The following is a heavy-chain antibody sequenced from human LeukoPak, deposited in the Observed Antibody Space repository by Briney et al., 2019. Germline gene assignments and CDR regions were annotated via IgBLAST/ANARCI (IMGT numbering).Heavy chain of an antibody. CDR2: IKQDGSEK. V-gene: IGHV3-7*03. CDR3: ARDWSSFLGELSLGYFDY. D-gene: IGHD3-16*02. CDR1: GFTFSSYW. J-gene: IGHJ4*02. Sequence: GGSLRLSCAASGFTFSSYWMSWVRQAPGKGLEWVANIKQDGSEKYYVDSVKGRFTISRDNAKNSLYPQMNSLRAEDTAVYYCARDWSSFLGELSLGYFDYWGQGTLVTVSS.